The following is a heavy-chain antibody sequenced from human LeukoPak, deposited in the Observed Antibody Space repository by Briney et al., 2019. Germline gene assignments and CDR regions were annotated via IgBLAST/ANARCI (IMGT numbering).Heavy chain of an antibody. Sequence: SETLSLTCTVSGYSISSGYFWGWIRQPPGKGLECIGSIYHSGSTYYNPSLKSRVTISVDTSKNQFSLKLNSVTAADTAVYYCARIYSSSWFLNWFDPWGQGTLVTVSS. V-gene: IGHV4-38-2*02. CDR1: GYSISSGYF. J-gene: IGHJ5*02. CDR2: IYHSGST. D-gene: IGHD6-13*01. CDR3: ARIYSSSWFLNWFDP.